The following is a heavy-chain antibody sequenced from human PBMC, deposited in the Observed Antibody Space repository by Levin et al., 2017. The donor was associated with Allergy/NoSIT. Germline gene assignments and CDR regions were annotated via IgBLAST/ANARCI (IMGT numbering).Heavy chain of an antibody. CDR2: ISAYNGNT. J-gene: IGHJ6*02. V-gene: IGHV1-18*01. CDR3: ARDLYCSGGACYPRNYNHDYGMDV. Sequence: ASVKVSCKASGYTFTSYGITWVRQAPGQGLEWMGWISAYNGNTNYAQKLQGRVTMTRDTSTSTAYMELRSLRSDDTAVYYCARDLYCSGGACYPRNYNHDYGMDVWGQGTTVTVSS. CDR1: GYTFTSYG. D-gene: IGHD2-15*01.